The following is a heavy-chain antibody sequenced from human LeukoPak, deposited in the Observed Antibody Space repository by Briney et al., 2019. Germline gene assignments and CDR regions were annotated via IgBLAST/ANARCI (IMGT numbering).Heavy chain of an antibody. V-gene: IGHV3-15*01. J-gene: IGHJ4*02. CDR1: GFTLTDAW. Sequence: GGSLRLSCAASGFTLTDAWMGWVRQAPGKGLEWVGRIKSRTDGGTTDYAAPVKGRFIISRDDSKNTLYVEMNSLKTEDAAVYFCSTGNGGLWGQGTQVTVSS. CDR2: IKSRTDGGTT. D-gene: IGHD4-23*01. CDR3: STGNGGL.